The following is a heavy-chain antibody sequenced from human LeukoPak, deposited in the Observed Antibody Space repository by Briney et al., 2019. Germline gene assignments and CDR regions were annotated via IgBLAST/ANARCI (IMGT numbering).Heavy chain of an antibody. CDR2: VNSDGGIT. CDR3: ARALAAAGSY. J-gene: IGHJ4*02. CDR1: GFTFSSYW. Sequence: GGSLRLSCAASGFTFSSYWMHWVRQAPGKGLVWVSRVNSDGGITNYADSVKGRFTISRDNAKNSLYLQMNSLRAEDTAVYYCARALAAAGSYWGQGTLVTVSS. V-gene: IGHV3-74*01. D-gene: IGHD6-25*01.